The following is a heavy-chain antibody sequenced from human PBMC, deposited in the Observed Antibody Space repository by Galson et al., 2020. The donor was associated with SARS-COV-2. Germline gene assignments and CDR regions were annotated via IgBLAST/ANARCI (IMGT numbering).Heavy chain of an antibody. CDR3: AREASWAMFGMDV. V-gene: IGHV3-21*01. J-gene: IGHJ6*02. CDR1: GFTFNSYT. CDR2: ISSNSEYI. D-gene: IGHD1-26*01. Sequence: GEFLKISCAVSGFTFNSYTMSWVRQAPGKGPEWVSSISSNSEYIYYVDSLKGRFTISRDNAKNSLYLQMNSLRAEDTAVYYCAREASWAMFGMDVWGQGTTVTVSS.